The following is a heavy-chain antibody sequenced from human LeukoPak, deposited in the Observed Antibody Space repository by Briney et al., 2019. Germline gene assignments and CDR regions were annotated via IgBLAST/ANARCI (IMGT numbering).Heavy chain of an antibody. Sequence: SETLSLTCTVSGASISNYDWSWIRQPPGKGLEWIGYISYSGGSKYNASLKSRVTMSVDTSKKQLSLKLSSVNGADTAVYYCSRDLGSNGGFDYWGQGTLVTVSS. CDR2: ISYSGGS. CDR1: GASISNYD. D-gene: IGHD3-16*01. J-gene: IGHJ4*02. CDR3: SRDLGSNGGFDY. V-gene: IGHV4-59*01.